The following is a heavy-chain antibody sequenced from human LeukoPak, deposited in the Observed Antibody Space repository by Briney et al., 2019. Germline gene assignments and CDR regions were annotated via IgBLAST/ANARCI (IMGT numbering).Heavy chain of an antibody. Sequence: SETLSLTCAVYGGSFSGYYWSWIRQPPGKGLEWIGEINHSGSTNYNPSLKSRGTISVDTSKNQFSLKLSSVTAADTAVYYCARGRKPYYDFWGGPPRYYYMDVWGKGTTVTVSS. D-gene: IGHD3-3*01. CDR3: ARGRKPYYDFWGGPPRYYYMDV. V-gene: IGHV4-34*01. CDR1: GGSFSGYY. J-gene: IGHJ6*03. CDR2: INHSGST.